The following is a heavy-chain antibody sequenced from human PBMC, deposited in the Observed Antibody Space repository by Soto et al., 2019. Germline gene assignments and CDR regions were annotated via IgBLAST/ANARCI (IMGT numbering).Heavy chain of an antibody. Sequence: QVQLVESGGGVVQPGRSLRLACAASGFTFGTYGIHWVRQAPGKGLEWVAIISSDGSKQYYGDSMKGRLTISRDNSKNTVYLKMDRLRQDDRAIYFCAKDIFKSSGAGDMWGQGTMFTFSS. J-gene: IGHJ3*02. CDR1: GFTFGTYG. D-gene: IGHD3-10*01. CDR2: ISSDGSKQ. CDR3: AKDIFKSSGAGDM. V-gene: IGHV3-30*18.